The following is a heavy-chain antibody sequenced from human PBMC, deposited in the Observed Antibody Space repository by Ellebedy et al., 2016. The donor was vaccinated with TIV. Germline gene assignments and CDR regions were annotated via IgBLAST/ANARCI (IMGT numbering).Heavy chain of an antibody. D-gene: IGHD4-17*01. Sequence: MPSETLSLTCTVSGGSISSGDYYWSWIRQPPGKGLEWIGYIFYIGSTYNNPSLKSRVTISVDTSNNQFSLKLSSVTAADTAVYYCARANGDYLWYGMDVWGQGTTVTVFS. CDR2: IFYIGST. J-gene: IGHJ6*02. V-gene: IGHV4-30-4*01. CDR3: ARANGDYLWYGMDV. CDR1: GGSISSGDYY.